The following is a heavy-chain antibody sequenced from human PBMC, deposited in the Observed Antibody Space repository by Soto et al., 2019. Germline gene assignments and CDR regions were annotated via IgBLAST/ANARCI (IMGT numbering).Heavy chain of an antibody. J-gene: IGHJ4*01. Sequence: GGSLRLSCAAPGFTFSSYGMHWVRQAPGKGLEWVAVIWYDGSNKYYADSVKGRFTISRDNSKNTLYLQMNSLRAEDTAVYYCAKAFGTYYFDYWGQGTVVTVSS. D-gene: IGHD3-10*01. CDR1: GFTFSSYG. V-gene: IGHV3-33*06. CDR3: AKAFGTYYFDY. CDR2: IWYDGSNK.